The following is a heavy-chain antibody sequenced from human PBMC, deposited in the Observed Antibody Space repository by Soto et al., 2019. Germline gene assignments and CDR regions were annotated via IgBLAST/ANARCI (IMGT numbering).Heavy chain of an antibody. CDR3: ARGRPPHMYYDSSGSHDY. V-gene: IGHV1-18*01. J-gene: IGHJ4*02. D-gene: IGHD3-22*01. CDR2: ISAYNGNT. Sequence: ASVKVSCKASGYTFTSYGISWVRQAPGQGLEWMGWISAYNGNTNYAQKLQGRVTMTRNTSISTAYMELSSLRSEDTAVYYCARGRPPHMYYDSSGSHDYWGQGPLVTVSS. CDR1: GYTFTSYG.